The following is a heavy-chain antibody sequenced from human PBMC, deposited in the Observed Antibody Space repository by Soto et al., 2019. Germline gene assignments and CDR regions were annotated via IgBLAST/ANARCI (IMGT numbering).Heavy chain of an antibody. Sequence: GGSLRLSCAASGFTFSTFWMPWVRQAPGKGLVWVSLINTDGSSTTYADSVKGRFTISRDNAKNTLYLQMNSLRAEDTAVYYGAGPGIAAAVYWGQGTLVTVSS. D-gene: IGHD6-13*01. J-gene: IGHJ4*02. V-gene: IGHV3-74*01. CDR1: GFTFSTFW. CDR3: AGPGIAAAVY. CDR2: INTDGSST.